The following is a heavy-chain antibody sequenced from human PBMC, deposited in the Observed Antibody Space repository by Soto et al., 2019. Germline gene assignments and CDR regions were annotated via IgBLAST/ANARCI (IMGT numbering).Heavy chain of an antibody. D-gene: IGHD2-2*01. Sequence: GGSLRLSCAASGFTFSSYAMSWVRQAPGKGLEWVSAISGSGGSTYYADSVKGRFTISRDNSKNTLYRQMNSLRAEDTAVYYCATPPGPYCSSTSCYAPGGWNYVGQRDYWGQGTLVTVSS. V-gene: IGHV3-23*01. CDR1: GFTFSSYA. CDR2: ISGSGGST. CDR3: ATPPGPYCSSTSCYAPGGWNYVGQRDY. J-gene: IGHJ4*02.